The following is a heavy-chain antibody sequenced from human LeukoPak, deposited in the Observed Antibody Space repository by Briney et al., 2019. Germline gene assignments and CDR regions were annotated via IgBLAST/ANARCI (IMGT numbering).Heavy chain of an antibody. CDR1: GGSFSGYY. Sequence: SETLSLTCAVYGGSFSGYYWSWIRQPPGKGLEWIGEINHSGSTNYNPSLKSRVTISVDTSKNQFSLKLSSVTAADTAVYYCARPRPHRAFDIWGQGTMVTVSS. J-gene: IGHJ3*02. CDR2: INHSGST. V-gene: IGHV4-34*01. CDR3: ARPRPHRAFDI.